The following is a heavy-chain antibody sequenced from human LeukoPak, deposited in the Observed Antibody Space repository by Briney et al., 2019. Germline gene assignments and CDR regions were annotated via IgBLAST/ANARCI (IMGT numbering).Heavy chain of an antibody. CDR2: IYYRVST. CDR1: GGSISSYY. D-gene: IGHD3-16*01. CDR3: ARGWGYFDY. J-gene: IGHJ4*02. V-gene: IGHV4-59*08. Sequence: SETLSLTCAVSGGSISSYYWSWIRQPPGKGLEWIGYIYYRVSTNYNPSLKSRVTISVDPSKNQFSLKLGSVTAADTAVYCCARGWGYFDYWGQGALVTVSS.